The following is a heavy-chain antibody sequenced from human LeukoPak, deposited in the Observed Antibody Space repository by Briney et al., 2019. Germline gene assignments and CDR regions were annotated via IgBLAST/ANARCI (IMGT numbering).Heavy chain of an antibody. V-gene: IGHV3-30*04. CDR2: ISYDGSNK. J-gene: IGHJ4*02. CDR1: GFTFSSYA. Sequence: AGGSLRLSCAASGFTFSSYAMHWVRQAPGKGLEWVAVISYDGSNKYYADSVKGRFIISRDNSKNTLYLQMNSLKTEDTAVYYCTRPSYDSSVSGVVYWGQGTLVTVSS. D-gene: IGHD3-22*01. CDR3: TRPSYDSSVSGVVY.